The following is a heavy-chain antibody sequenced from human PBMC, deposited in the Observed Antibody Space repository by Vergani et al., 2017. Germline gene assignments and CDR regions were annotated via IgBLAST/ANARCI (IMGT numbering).Heavy chain of an antibody. CDR1: GVSISSGGYY. V-gene: IGHV4-31*03. J-gene: IGHJ4*02. D-gene: IGHD3-22*01. CDR2: IYSTGST. CDR3: ARMGGYDEGDAFRIGYFDS. Sequence: QVQLQESGPGLVKPSQTLSLTCTFSGVSISSGGYYWTWIRQHPGKGLEWIGYIYSTGSTHHNPSLRRRINMSVDTSKNQFSLKLNSVTAADTAMYYCARMGGYDEGDAFRIGYFDSWGPGILVTVSS.